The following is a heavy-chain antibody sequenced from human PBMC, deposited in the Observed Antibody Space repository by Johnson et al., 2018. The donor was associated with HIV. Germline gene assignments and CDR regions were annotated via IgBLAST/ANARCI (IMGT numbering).Heavy chain of an antibody. V-gene: IGHV3-23*04. CDR1: GITFSSYA. J-gene: IGHJ3*02. Sequence: MLLVESGGGLVQPGGSLRLSCAASGITFSSYAMSWVRQAPGKGLEWVSTISGSGGRTYYADSVKGRFTISRDNSKNTLYLQMNSLRAEDTAVYYCARESELLSSSDAFDIWGQGTMVTVSS. CDR2: ISGSGGRT. D-gene: IGHD6-6*01. CDR3: ARESELLSSSDAFDI.